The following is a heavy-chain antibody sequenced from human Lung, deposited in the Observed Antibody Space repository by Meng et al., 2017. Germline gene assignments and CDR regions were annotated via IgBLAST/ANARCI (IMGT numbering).Heavy chain of an antibody. CDR2: IFHSGST. V-gene: IGHV4-4*02. J-gene: IGHJ4*02. Sequence: GSGPGRVKPSGTLSLTCAVSGGSITSSTWWSWVRQTPGKGLEWFGEIFHSGSTNYNPPLESRVTISVDKSKNQFSLKVYSVTAADTATYYCARFDISSSGRGDYWGQGILVTVSS. D-gene: IGHD1-26*01. CDR3: ARFDISSSGRGDY. CDR1: GGSITSSTW.